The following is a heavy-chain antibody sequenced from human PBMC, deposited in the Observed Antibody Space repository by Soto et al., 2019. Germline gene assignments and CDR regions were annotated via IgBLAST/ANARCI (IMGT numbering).Heavy chain of an antibody. Sequence: SETLSLTCTVSGDSISSHYWSWIRQPPGKGLERIGFGSTKYNPSLKSRVTISVETTRNQLSLKLSAVTAADTAVYYCARSIDSSGYYFSNCWGQGTLVTVSS. D-gene: IGHD3-22*01. V-gene: IGHV4-59*11. CDR2: GST. CDR3: ARSIDSSGYYFSNC. J-gene: IGHJ4*02. CDR1: GDSISSHY.